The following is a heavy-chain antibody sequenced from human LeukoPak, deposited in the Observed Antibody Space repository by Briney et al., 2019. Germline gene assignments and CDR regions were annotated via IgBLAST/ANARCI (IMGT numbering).Heavy chain of an antibody. J-gene: IGHJ4*02. V-gene: IGHV3-53*01. CDR2: ITSGGNT. CDR1: GFTVSSNY. D-gene: IGHD5-12*01. CDR3: ARGRGYRDYDRPLDY. Sequence: GGSLRLSCAASGFTVSSNYMNWVRQAPGKGLEWVSVITSGGNTYYADSVRGRFTTSRDNSKNTLYVQMNSLRAEDTAIYYCARGRGYRDYDRPLDYWGQGSLVTVSS.